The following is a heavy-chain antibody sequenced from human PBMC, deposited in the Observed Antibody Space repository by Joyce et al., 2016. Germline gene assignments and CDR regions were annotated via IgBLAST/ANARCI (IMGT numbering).Heavy chain of an antibody. Sequence: QVQLQESGPGLVKPSETLSLTCTVSGGSMSNYYWSWIRQSPGKGLEWIGYIYYSGSTKYNPSRKSRVTISVETSKNQFSLKLRSVTAADTALNYCAKGDGYSFSASAFDIWGQGTMVTVSS. CDR1: GGSMSNYY. V-gene: IGHV4-59*08. J-gene: IGHJ3*02. CDR2: IYYSGST. CDR3: AKGDGYSFSASAFDI. D-gene: IGHD5-18*01.